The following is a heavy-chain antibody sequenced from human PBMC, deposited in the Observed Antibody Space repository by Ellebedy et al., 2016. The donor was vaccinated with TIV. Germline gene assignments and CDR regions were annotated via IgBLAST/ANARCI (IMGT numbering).Heavy chain of an antibody. Sequence: GGSLRLSCGTSGFTFSNYWMTWVRQAPGKGLEWVANIKQDGSEKYYVDSVMGQFSISRDNTKNSLYLQMNSLTDEDTAVYYCARDQWLGRAYYFDSWGQGTLVTVSS. V-gene: IGHV3-7*01. D-gene: IGHD6-19*01. CDR3: ARDQWLGRAYYFDS. CDR1: GFTFSNYW. CDR2: IKQDGSEK. J-gene: IGHJ4*02.